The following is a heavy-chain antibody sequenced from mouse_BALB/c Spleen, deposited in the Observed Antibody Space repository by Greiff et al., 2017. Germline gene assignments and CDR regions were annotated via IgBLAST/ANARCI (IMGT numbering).Heavy chain of an antibody. CDR1: GYTFTSYW. CDR3: ARGLPRYWYFDV. CDR2: INPSTGYT. J-gene: IGHJ1*01. V-gene: IGHV1-7*01. Sequence: VQLHQSGAELAKPGASVKMSCKASGYTFTSYWMHWVKQRPGQGLEWIGYINPSTGYTEYNQKFKDKATLTADKSSSTAYMQLSSLTSEDSAVYYCARGLPRYWYFDVWGAGTTVTVSA.